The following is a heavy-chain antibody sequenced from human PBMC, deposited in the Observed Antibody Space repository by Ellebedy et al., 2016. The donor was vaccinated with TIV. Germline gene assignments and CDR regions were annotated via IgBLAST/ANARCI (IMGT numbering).Heavy chain of an antibody. D-gene: IGHD6-19*01. J-gene: IGHJ4*02. CDR3: AREAYSSGRAGTFDY. CDR1: GFTFSSSI. V-gene: IGHV3-30*04. CDR2: ISPDGRDK. Sequence: GESLKISCAASGFTFSSSILHWVRQAPGKGLEWVALISPDGRDKQYGASVKGRSTISRDDSRNTLYLQMDSLRTEDTALYYCAREAYSSGRAGTFDYWGQGTLVTVSS.